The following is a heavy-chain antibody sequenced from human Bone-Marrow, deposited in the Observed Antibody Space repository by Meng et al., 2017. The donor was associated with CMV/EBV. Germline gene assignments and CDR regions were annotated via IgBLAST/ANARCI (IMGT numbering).Heavy chain of an antibody. D-gene: IGHD5-12*01. CDR3: ARDAERGYSGFNYYYYGLDV. J-gene: IGHJ6*01. CDR1: GFTFSSYG. Sequence: GGSLRLSCAASGFTFSSYGMNWVRQAPGEGLEWVSSIGPSSSYIYYADSVKGRFTISRDNAKNSLYLQMNSLGAEDTAVYYWARDAERGYSGFNYYYYGLDVWGQGTTVTGSS. CDR2: IGPSSSYI. V-gene: IGHV3-21*01.